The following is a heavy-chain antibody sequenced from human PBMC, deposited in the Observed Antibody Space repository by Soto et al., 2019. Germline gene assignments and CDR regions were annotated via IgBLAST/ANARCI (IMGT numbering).Heavy chain of an antibody. CDR1: GFTFSSYS. J-gene: IGHJ6*03. D-gene: IGHD6-19*01. CDR3: ARARMEEQWLFDYYYMDV. Sequence: GGSLRLSCAASGFTFSSYSMNWVRQAPGKGLEWVSYISSSSTIYYADSVKGRFTISRDNAKNSLYLQMNSLRAEDTAVYYCARARMEEQWLFDYYYMDVWGKGTTVTVSS. CDR2: ISSSSTI. V-gene: IGHV3-48*01.